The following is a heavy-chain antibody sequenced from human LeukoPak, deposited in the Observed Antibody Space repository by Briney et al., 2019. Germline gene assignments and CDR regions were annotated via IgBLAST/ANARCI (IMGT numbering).Heavy chain of an antibody. D-gene: IGHD5-12*01. J-gene: IGHJ6*03. CDR3: ATGPGSYYYYMDV. CDR1: GYTFTSYA. V-gene: IGHV1-3*01. Sequence: ASVKVSCKASGYTFTSYAMHWVRQAPGQSLEWMGWINAGNGNTKFSQKFQGRVTITRDTSASTAYMELSSLRSEDTAVYYCATGPGSYYYYMDVWGKGTTVTVSS. CDR2: INAGNGNT.